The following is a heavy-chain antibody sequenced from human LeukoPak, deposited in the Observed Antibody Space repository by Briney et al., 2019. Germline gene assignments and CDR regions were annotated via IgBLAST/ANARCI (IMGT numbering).Heavy chain of an antibody. Sequence: GGSLRLSCAASGFTFSSYAMHWVRQAPGKGLEWVAVISYDGSNKYCADSVKGRFTISRDNSKNTLYLQMNSLRAEDTAVYYCAEGIAEYYFDYWGQGTLVTVSS. J-gene: IGHJ4*02. D-gene: IGHD6-13*01. CDR3: AEGIAEYYFDY. V-gene: IGHV3-30-3*02. CDR1: GFTFSSYA. CDR2: ISYDGSNK.